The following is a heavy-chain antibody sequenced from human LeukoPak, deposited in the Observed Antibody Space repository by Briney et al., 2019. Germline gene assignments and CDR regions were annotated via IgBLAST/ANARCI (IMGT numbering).Heavy chain of an antibody. CDR1: GFTFSTFA. Sequence: GGSLRLSCAASGFTFSTFAMIWVRQPPGKGLEWVSSIFPSGGEIHYADSVKGRFTIFRDNSKSTLTLQMNSLRAEDTAVYYCAKDSRWRGATGYLYAYWGQGTLVTVSS. CDR3: AKDSRWRGATGYLYAY. V-gene: IGHV3-23*01. CDR2: IFPSGGEI. J-gene: IGHJ4*02. D-gene: IGHD1-26*01.